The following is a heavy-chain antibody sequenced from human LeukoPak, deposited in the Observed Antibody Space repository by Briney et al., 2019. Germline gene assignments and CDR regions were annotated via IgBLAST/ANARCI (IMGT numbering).Heavy chain of an antibody. V-gene: IGHV4-59*12. CDR3: ARVRYYYDSKTYYYYMDV. J-gene: IGHJ6*03. CDR1: GGSISSYY. CDR2: IYYSGST. D-gene: IGHD3-22*01. Sequence: PSETLSLTCTVSGGSISSYYWSWIRQPPGKGLEWIGYIYYSGSTNYNPSLKSRVTISVDTSKNQFSLKLSSVTAADTAVYYCARVRYYYDSKTYYYYMDVWGKGTTVTISS.